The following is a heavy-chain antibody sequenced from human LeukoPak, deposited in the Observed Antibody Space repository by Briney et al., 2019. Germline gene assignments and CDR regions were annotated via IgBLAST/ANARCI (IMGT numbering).Heavy chain of an antibody. D-gene: IGHD1-26*01. CDR1: GGSISSGDYY. CDR3: ARGRVGRDYFDY. V-gene: IGHV4-30-4*08. Sequence: PSQTLSLTCTVSGGSISSGDYYWSWIRQPPGKGLEWIGYIYYSGGTYYNPSLKSRVTISVDTSKNQFSLKLSSVTAADTAVYYCARGRVGRDYFDYWGQGTLVTVSS. J-gene: IGHJ4*02. CDR2: IYYSGGT.